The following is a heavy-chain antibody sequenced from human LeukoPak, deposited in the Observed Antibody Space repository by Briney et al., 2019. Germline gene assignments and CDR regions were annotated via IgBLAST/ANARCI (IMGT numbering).Heavy chain of an antibody. CDR1: GFTFSSNA. D-gene: IGHD4-23*01. Sequence: GGSLRLSCAASGFTFSSNAMSWVRQAPGKGLEGVSSFSGSDGSTYYADSVKGRFTISRNNSKNTLYLQMNSQRSEDTAIYYCAKEDDYGGYVDYWGQGTLVTVSS. V-gene: IGHV3-23*01. CDR3: AKEDDYGGYVDY. CDR2: FSGSDGST. J-gene: IGHJ4*02.